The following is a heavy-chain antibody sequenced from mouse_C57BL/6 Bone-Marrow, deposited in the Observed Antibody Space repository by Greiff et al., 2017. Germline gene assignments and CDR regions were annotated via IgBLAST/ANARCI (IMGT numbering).Heavy chain of an antibody. J-gene: IGHJ1*03. CDR3: TRDYYGSSYPHWYFDV. CDR2: IDPETGGT. Sequence: VKLQESGAELVRPGASVTLSCKASGYTFTDYEMHWVKQTPVHGLEWIGAIDPETGGTAYNQKFKGKAILTADKSSSTAYMELRSLTSEDSAVYYCTRDYYGSSYPHWYFDVWGTGTTVTVSS. D-gene: IGHD1-1*01. V-gene: IGHV1-15*01. CDR1: GYTFTDYE.